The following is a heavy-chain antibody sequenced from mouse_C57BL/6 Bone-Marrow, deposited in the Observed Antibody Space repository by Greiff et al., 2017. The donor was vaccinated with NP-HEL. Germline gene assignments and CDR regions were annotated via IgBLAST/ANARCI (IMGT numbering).Heavy chain of an antibody. CDR1: GFTFSSYG. D-gene: IGHD2-5*01. J-gene: IGHJ4*01. CDR3: ARQHYSNGDAMDY. CDR2: ISSGGSYT. Sequence: EVQGVESGGDLVKPGGSLKLSCAASGFTFSSYGMSWVRQTPDKRLEWVATISSGGSYTYYPDSVKGRFTISRDNAKNTLYLQMSSLKSEYTAMYYCARQHYSNGDAMDYWGQGTSVTVSS. V-gene: IGHV5-6*01.